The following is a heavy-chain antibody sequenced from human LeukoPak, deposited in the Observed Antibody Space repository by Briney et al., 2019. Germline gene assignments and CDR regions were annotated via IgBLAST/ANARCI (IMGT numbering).Heavy chain of an antibody. CDR3: AKDNYDILTGPSD. D-gene: IGHD3-9*01. V-gene: IGHV3-74*01. Sequence: PGGSLTLSCVGSGLTFSHYWMHWVRQAPGKGLVWVSRINDAGNTRNHADSVKGRFTISRDNAKNSLYLQMNSLRAEDTALYYCAKDNYDILTGPSDWGQGTLVTVSS. CDR2: INDAGNTR. J-gene: IGHJ4*02. CDR1: GLTFSHYW.